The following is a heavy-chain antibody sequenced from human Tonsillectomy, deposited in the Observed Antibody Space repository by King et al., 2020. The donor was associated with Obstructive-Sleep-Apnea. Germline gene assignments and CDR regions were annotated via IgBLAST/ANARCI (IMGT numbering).Heavy chain of an antibody. Sequence: VQLVESGGGLVQPGGSLRLSCAASGFTFSSYAMSWVRQAPGKGLEWVSAISGSGGSTYYADSVKGRFTISSDNSKNTLYLQMNSLRAEDTAVYYCAKRGGTAMVTGYYYGMDVWGQGTTVTVAS. D-gene: IGHD5-18*01. CDR2: ISGSGGST. CDR3: AKRGGTAMVTGYYYGMDV. CDR1: GFTFSSYA. J-gene: IGHJ6*02. V-gene: IGHV3-23*04.